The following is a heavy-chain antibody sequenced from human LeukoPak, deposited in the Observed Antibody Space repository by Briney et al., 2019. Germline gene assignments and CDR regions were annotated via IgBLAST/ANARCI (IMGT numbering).Heavy chain of an antibody. CDR1: GGSLSSYY. D-gene: IGHD2-15*01. CDR3: ARVFVYCSGGSCYWGWFDP. CDR2: IYYSGNT. Sequence: SETLSLTCTVSGGSLSSYYWSWIRQPPGKGLEWIGYIYYSGNTNYNPSLKSRVTISVDTSKNQFSLKLSSVTAADMAMYYCARVFVYCSGGSCYWGWFDPWGQGTLVTVSS. V-gene: IGHV4-59*01. J-gene: IGHJ5*02.